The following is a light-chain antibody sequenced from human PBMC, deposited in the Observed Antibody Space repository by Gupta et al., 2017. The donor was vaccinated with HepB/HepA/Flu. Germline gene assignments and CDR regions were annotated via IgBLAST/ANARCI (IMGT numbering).Light chain of an antibody. CDR2: DAS. CDR1: QSVSSY. CDR3: QQPSNRPPFT. Sequence: EIVLTQSPATLSLSPGERATLSCRASQSVSSYLAWYKQKPGQAPRLLIYDASNSYTGVPARFSGSGFGKDFTITISSREPEDFAGYYSQQPSNRPPFTFGPGTKVDIK. J-gene: IGKJ3*01. V-gene: IGKV3-11*01.